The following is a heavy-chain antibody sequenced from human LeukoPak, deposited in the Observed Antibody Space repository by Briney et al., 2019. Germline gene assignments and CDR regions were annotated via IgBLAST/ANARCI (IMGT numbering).Heavy chain of an antibody. CDR2: ISYDGSNK. J-gene: IGHJ4*02. Sequence: PGGSLRLSCAASGFTFSSYAMHWVRQAPGKGLEWVAVISYDGSNKYYADSVKGRFTISRDNSKNTLYLQMNSLRAEDTAVYYCARDDDDSSGYYYVASIDYWGQGTLVTVSS. CDR1: GFTFSSYA. D-gene: IGHD3-22*01. CDR3: ARDDDDSSGYYYVASIDY. V-gene: IGHV3-30-3*01.